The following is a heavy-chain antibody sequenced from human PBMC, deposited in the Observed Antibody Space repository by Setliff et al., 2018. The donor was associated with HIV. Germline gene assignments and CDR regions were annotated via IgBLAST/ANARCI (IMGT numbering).Heavy chain of an antibody. CDR2: ISSSGSTI. Sequence: TGGSLRLSCAASGFTFSNAWMSWVRQAPGKGLEWVSYISSSGSTIYYADSVKGRFTISRDNAKNSLYLQMNSLRAEDTAVYYCAKALPTLYPPHDYYFAMDVWGQGTTVTVSS. D-gene: IGHD2-15*01. V-gene: IGHV3-11*01. J-gene: IGHJ6*02. CDR3: AKALPTLYPPHDYYFAMDV. CDR1: GFTFSNAW.